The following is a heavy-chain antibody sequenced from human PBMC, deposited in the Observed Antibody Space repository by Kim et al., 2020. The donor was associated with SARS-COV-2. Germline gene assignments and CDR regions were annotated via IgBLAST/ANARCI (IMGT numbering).Heavy chain of an antibody. CDR3: ARGSIVGTNTFDY. J-gene: IGHJ4*02. V-gene: IGHV4-59*12. D-gene: IGHD1-26*01. Sequence: NPSLKSRVTISVDTSKNQFSLKLGSVTAADTAVYYCARGSIVGTNTFDYWGQGTLVTVSS.